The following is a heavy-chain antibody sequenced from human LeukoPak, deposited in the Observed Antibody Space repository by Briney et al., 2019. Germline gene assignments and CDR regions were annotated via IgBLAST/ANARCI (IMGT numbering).Heavy chain of an antibody. Sequence: ASVKVSCKASGYTFTSYGISWVRQAPGQGLEWMGWISAYNGNTNYAQKLQGRVTMTTDTSTDTAYMELSSLRSEDTAVYYCATARFLEWFGWFDPWGQGTLVTVSP. CDR2: ISAYNGNT. V-gene: IGHV1-18*01. CDR1: GYTFTSYG. D-gene: IGHD3-3*01. CDR3: ATARFLEWFGWFDP. J-gene: IGHJ5*02.